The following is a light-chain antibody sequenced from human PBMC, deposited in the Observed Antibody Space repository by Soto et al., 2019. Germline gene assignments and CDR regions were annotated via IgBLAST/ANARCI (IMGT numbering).Light chain of an antibody. Sequence: MVLTQSPGTLSLSPGERATLSCRASQSVTSRFFAWCQQRPGHAPRLLMYGASSRATGIPEMVTGSESGTDFALTLSSLELEEVAVYYCQQRSRFGPGTRLEIK. V-gene: IGKV3D-20*02. J-gene: IGKJ5*01. CDR3: QQRSR. CDR2: GAS. CDR1: QSVTSRF.